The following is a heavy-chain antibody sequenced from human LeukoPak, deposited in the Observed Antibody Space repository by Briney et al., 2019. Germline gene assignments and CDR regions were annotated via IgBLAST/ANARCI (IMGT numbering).Heavy chain of an antibody. Sequence: GGSLRLSCAASGFTFDDYGMSWVRQAPGKGLEWVSGINWNGGSTGYADSVKGRFTISRDNSKNTLYLQMNSLRAEDTAVYYCAKDHWFGEGYYFDYWGQGTLVTVSS. CDR2: INWNGGST. D-gene: IGHD3-10*01. J-gene: IGHJ4*02. CDR3: AKDHWFGEGYYFDY. V-gene: IGHV3-20*04. CDR1: GFTFDDYG.